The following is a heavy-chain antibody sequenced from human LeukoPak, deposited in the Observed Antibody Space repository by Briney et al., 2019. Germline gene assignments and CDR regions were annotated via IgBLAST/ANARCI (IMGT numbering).Heavy chain of an antibody. J-gene: IGHJ4*02. Sequence: PGGSLRLSCAASGLTVSRNYMSWVRQAPGQGLEWVSIIYSGGSTIYGDSVKGRFTISRDNSKNTLFLHMNSLRAEDTAVYYCARAGCSGGSCYAAQSGYWGQGTPVTVSS. CDR2: IYSGGST. V-gene: IGHV3-53*01. CDR1: GLTVSRNY. CDR3: ARAGCSGGSCYAAQSGY. D-gene: IGHD2-15*01.